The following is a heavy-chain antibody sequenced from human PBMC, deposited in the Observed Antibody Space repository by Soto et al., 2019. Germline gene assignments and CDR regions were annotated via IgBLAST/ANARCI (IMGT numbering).Heavy chain of an antibody. V-gene: IGHV4-59*03. D-gene: IGHD3-3*01. CDR2: VYKTGST. J-gene: IGHJ6*02. CDR1: GGSISSYY. Sequence: ASETLSLTCNVSGGSISSYYWTWIRQPPGKGLEWIGYVYKTGSTNYNPSLKSRVTISLDTSKNQFFLNLSSVTSADTAVYYCAGMSFTVFGEVIDNFYFYGMDVWGQGTTVTVS. CDR3: AGMSFTVFGEVIDNFYFYGMDV.